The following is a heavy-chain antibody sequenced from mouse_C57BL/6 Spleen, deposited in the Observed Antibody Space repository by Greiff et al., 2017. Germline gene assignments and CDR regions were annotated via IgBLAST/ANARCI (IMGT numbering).Heavy chain of an antibody. Sequence: QVQLQQPGPELVKPGASVKISCKASGYAFSSSWMNWVKQRPGKGLEWIGRIYPGDGDTNYNGKFKGKATLTADKSSSTAYMQLSSLTSEDSAVYVCARWTITTVVATGYFDVWGTGTTVTVSS. J-gene: IGHJ1*03. V-gene: IGHV1-82*01. CDR2: IYPGDGDT. CDR3: ARWTITTVVATGYFDV. D-gene: IGHD1-1*01. CDR1: GYAFSSSW.